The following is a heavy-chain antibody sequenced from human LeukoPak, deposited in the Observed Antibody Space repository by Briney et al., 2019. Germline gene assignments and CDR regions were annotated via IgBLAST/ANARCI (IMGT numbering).Heavy chain of an antibody. CDR1: GFTFSNYA. D-gene: IGHD3-22*01. V-gene: IGHV3-23*01. J-gene: IGHJ4*02. CDR2: ISGSGFST. Sequence: GGSLRLSCTSSGFTFSNYAMSWVRQAPGKGLEWVSSISGSGFSTYYADSVKGRFTISRDNSKNTLYLQMNSLRADDTAVYYCARGRSSGPYFYDYWGQGTLVTVSS. CDR3: ARGRSSGPYFYDY.